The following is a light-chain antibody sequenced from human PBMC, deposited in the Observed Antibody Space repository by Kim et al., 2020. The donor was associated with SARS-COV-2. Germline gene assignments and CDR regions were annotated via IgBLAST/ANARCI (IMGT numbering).Light chain of an antibody. CDR3: QQRSNWPLT. CDR1: QSVSSY. J-gene: IGKJ4*01. CDR2: DAS. V-gene: IGKV3-11*01. Sequence: WSPGERATPACRASQSVSSYLAWYQQKPGQAPRLLIYDASNRATGIPARFSGSGSGTDFTLTISSLEPEDFAVYYCQQRSNWPLTFGGGTKVDIK.